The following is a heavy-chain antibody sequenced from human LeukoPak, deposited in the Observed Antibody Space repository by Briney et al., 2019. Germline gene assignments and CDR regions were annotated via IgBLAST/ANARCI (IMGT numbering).Heavy chain of an antibody. Sequence: GGSLRLSCAASGFTFKSHAMSWVRQAPGKGLEWVSATSGSGGSNFYPDSVKGRFTISRDNSKDTLYLQMNSLRAEDTAIYYCAKFPSYDSSGHDGFDVWGQGTRVTVSS. V-gene: IGHV3-23*01. CDR3: AKFPSYDSSGHDGFDV. J-gene: IGHJ3*01. CDR1: GFTFKSHA. CDR2: TSGSGGSN. D-gene: IGHD3-22*01.